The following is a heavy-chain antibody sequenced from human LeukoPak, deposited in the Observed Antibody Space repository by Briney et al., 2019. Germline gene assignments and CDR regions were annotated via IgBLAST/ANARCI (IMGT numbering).Heavy chain of an antibody. CDR3: ARVVGNTNFDS. Sequence: SGTLSLTCAVSGASISGTDWWSWVRQPPGKGLEWIGEIYHTGSTNYNPSLESRVTISVDKSKSHFSLKVTSVTAADTAIYYCARVVGNTNFDSWGQRALVTVSS. CDR2: IYHTGST. D-gene: IGHD2-21*01. V-gene: IGHV4-4*02. CDR1: GASISGTDW. J-gene: IGHJ4*02.